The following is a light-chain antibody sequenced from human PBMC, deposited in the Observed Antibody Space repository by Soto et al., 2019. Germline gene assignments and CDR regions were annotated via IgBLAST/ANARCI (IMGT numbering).Light chain of an antibody. CDR2: AAS. Sequence: DIQMTQSPSSLSASVGDRVTITCRASQGISNYLAWYQQKPGKVPKLLIYAASTLQSGVPSRFSGSGSGTDFTLTXSSLXPEDVATYYCQKYNSALPFGGGTKVEIK. CDR1: QGISNY. J-gene: IGKJ4*01. CDR3: QKYNSALP. V-gene: IGKV1-27*01.